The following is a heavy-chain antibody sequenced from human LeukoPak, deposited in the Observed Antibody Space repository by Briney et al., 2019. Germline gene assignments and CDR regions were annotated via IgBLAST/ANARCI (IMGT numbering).Heavy chain of an antibody. CDR3: ARHGIMIFGVIIPHFDY. CDR1: GGSISSGDYY. Sequence: SQTLSLTCTVSGGSISSGDYYWSWIRQPPGKGLEWIGYMYYSGSTYYNPSLKSRVTISVDTSTNQFSLKLISVTAADTALYYCARHGIMIFGVIIPHFDYWGQGTLVTVSS. D-gene: IGHD3-3*01. V-gene: IGHV4-30-4*01. CDR2: MYYSGST. J-gene: IGHJ4*02.